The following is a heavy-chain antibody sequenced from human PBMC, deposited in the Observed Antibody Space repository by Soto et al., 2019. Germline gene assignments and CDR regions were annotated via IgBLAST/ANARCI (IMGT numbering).Heavy chain of an antibody. V-gene: IGHV4-31*03. J-gene: IGHJ3*02. Sequence: SETLSLTCTVSGGSISSGGYYWSWIRQHPGKGLEWIGYIYYSGSTYYNPSLKSRVTISVDTSKNQFSLKLSSVTAADTAVYYCARAEAIFGVVIINAFDIWGQGTMVTVSS. CDR1: GGSISSGGYY. D-gene: IGHD3-3*01. CDR2: IYYSGST. CDR3: ARAEAIFGVVIINAFDI.